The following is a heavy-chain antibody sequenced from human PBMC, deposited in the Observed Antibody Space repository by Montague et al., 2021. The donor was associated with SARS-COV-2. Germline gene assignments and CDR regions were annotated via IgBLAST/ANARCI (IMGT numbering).Heavy chain of an antibody. CDR1: GGSISSSSYY. CDR2: LYYSGST. J-gene: IGHJ5*02. D-gene: IGHD3-16*02. Sequence: SETLSLTCTVSGGSISSSSYYWGWIRQPPGKELEWIGSLYYSGSTYYNPSLKSRVTISVDTSKNQFSLKLSSVTAADTAVYYCARLGFVELWLNLGWFDPWGQGTLVTVSS. V-gene: IGHV4-39*01. CDR3: ARLGFVELWLNLGWFDP.